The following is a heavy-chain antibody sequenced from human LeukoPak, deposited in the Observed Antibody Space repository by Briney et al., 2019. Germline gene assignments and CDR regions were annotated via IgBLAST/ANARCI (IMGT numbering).Heavy chain of an antibody. CDR1: GFTFSSYS. Sequence: GGSLRLSCAASGFTFSSYSMIWVRQAPGKGLEWVSAISGSGGSTYYADSVKGRFTISRDNSKNTLYLQMNSLRAEDTAVYYCAKDFGSGYYDNWFDPWGQGTLVTVSS. CDR2: ISGSGGST. J-gene: IGHJ5*02. V-gene: IGHV3-23*01. D-gene: IGHD3-22*01. CDR3: AKDFGSGYYDNWFDP.